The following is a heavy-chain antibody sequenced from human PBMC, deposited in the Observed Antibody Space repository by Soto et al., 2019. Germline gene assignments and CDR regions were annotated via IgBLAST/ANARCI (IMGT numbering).Heavy chain of an antibody. Sequence: EVQLVESGEGLVQPGWSLRLSCAASGFTFSSYAMHWVRQAPGKGLEYVSAISSNGGSTYYADSVKCRFTISRDNSKNALYLQMGSLRAEDMAVYYCARGAYGGWLQLVAYWGQGTLVTVSS. CDR3: ARGAYGGWLQLVAY. CDR2: ISSNGGST. CDR1: GFTFSSYA. V-gene: IGHV3-64*02. J-gene: IGHJ4*02. D-gene: IGHD5-12*01.